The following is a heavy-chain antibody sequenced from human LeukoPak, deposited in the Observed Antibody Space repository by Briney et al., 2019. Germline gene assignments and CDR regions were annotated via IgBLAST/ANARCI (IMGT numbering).Heavy chain of an antibody. J-gene: IGHJ4*02. CDR2: INPNSGGT. V-gene: IGHV1-2*04. D-gene: IGHD4-17*01. CDR1: GYTFTGYY. Sequence: ASVKVSCKASGYTFTGYYMHWVRQAPGQGLEWMGWINPNSGGTNYAQKFQGWVTMTRDTSISTAYMKLSRLRSDDTAVYYCARDLDGDNDYFDYWGQGTLVTVSS. CDR3: ARDLDGDNDYFDY.